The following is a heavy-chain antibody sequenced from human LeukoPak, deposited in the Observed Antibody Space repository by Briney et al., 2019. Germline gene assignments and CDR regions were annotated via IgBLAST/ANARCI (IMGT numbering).Heavy chain of an antibody. Sequence: PGGSLRLSCAASGFTFSSYGMSWVRQAPGKGLEWVSAISGSGGSTYYADSVKGRFTISRDNAKNSLYLQMDSLRVEDTAVYYCARDQGGGTSYWGQGTLVTVSS. V-gene: IGHV3-23*01. CDR2: ISGSGGST. CDR1: GFTFSSYG. J-gene: IGHJ4*02. D-gene: IGHD1-26*01. CDR3: ARDQGGGTSY.